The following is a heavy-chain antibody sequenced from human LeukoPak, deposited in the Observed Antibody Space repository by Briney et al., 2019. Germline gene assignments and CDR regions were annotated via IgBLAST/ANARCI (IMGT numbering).Heavy chain of an antibody. J-gene: IGHJ4*02. V-gene: IGHV4-30-2*01. Sequence: KTSETLSLTCAVSGGSISSGGYSWSWIRQPPGKGLEWIGYIYHSGSTYYNPSLKSRVTISVDRSKNQFSLKLSSVTAADTAVYYCARRIYTYYYDSSGYYFDYWGQGTLVTVSS. CDR2: IYHSGST. CDR1: GGSISSGGYS. CDR3: ARRIYTYYYDSSGYYFDY. D-gene: IGHD3-22*01.